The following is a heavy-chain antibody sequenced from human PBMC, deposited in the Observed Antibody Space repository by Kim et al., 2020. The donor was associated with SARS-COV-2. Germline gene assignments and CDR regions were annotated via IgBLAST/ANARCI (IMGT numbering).Heavy chain of an antibody. J-gene: IGHJ3*02. Sequence: ASVKVSCKASGYTFTGYYMHWVRQAPGQGLEWMGRINPNSGGTNYAQKFQGRVTMTRDTSISTAYMELSRLRSDDTAVYYCARVDTFRSDAFDIWGQGTMVTVSS. CDR2: INPNSGGT. D-gene: IGHD5-18*01. CDR1: GYTFTGYY. CDR3: ARVDTFRSDAFDI. V-gene: IGHV1-2*06.